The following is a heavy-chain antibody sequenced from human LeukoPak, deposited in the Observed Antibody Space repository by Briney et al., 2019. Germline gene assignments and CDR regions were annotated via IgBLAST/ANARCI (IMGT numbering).Heavy chain of an antibody. CDR1: GYTFTGYY. Sequence: ASVKVSCKASGYTFTGYYMHWVRQAPGQGFEWMGWINPNSGGTNYAQKFQGRVTMTRDTSISTAYMELSRLRSDDTAVYYCARDLVAARPYYFDYWGQGTLVTVSS. D-gene: IGHD6-6*01. V-gene: IGHV1-2*02. J-gene: IGHJ4*02. CDR2: INPNSGGT. CDR3: ARDLVAARPYYFDY.